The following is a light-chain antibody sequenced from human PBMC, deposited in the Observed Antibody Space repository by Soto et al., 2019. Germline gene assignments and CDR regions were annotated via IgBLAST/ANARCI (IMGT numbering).Light chain of an antibody. CDR3: HQYNDWA. V-gene: IGKV3-15*01. CDR2: GAS. CDR1: QSVGTY. J-gene: IGKJ1*01. Sequence: EIVMTQSPCTLSASPGERVTLSCRTSQSVGTYVAWYQLRRGQAPRLLIYGASTRAIGIPSRFSGSGSGTELTLTIRRLQSEAFAVYYCHQYNDWAFGQGTKVEIK.